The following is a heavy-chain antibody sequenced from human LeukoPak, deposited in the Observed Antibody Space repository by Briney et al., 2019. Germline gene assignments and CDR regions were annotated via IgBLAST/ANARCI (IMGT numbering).Heavy chain of an antibody. CDR1: GGSISSSNW. V-gene: IGHV4-4*02. CDR3: ARDSIRAIDY. J-gene: IGHJ4*02. Sequence: SETLSLTCAVSGGSISSSNWWSWVRQPPGKGLEWIGEIYHSGSTNYNPSLKSRVTISVDTSKNQFSLKLSSVTAADTAVYYCARDSIRAIDYWGQGTLVTVSS. CDR2: IYHSGST. D-gene: IGHD4-17*01.